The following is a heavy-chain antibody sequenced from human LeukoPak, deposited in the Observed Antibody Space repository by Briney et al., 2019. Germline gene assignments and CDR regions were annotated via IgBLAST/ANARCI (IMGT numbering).Heavy chain of an antibody. CDR2: IYYSGST. Sequence: SETLSLTCTVSGGSLSSSSYYWGWIRQHPGKGLEWVGYIYYSGSTSYDPSLKSRVTISVGTSKNQFSLKLSSVTAAGTAVYYCARVPGSPDAWFDPWGQGTLVTVSS. CDR3: ARVPGSPDAWFDP. D-gene: IGHD1-14*01. CDR1: GGSLSSSSYY. V-gene: IGHV4-31*03. J-gene: IGHJ5*02.